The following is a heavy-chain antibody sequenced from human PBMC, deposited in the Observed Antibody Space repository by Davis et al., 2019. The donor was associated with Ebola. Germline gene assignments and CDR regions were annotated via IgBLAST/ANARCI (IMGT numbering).Heavy chain of an antibody. CDR2: IIPILGLA. Sequence: SVKVSCKASGGTFSSYAISWVRQAPGQGLEWMGRIIPILGLAHYAQKFQGRVTMTRNTSISTAYMELSSLRSEDTAVYYCARSPRWNYYDSSGYYYWYGIDPWGQGTLVTVSS. D-gene: IGHD3-22*01. V-gene: IGHV1-69*04. CDR1: GGTFSSYA. J-gene: IGHJ5*02. CDR3: ARSPRWNYYDSSGYYYWYGIDP.